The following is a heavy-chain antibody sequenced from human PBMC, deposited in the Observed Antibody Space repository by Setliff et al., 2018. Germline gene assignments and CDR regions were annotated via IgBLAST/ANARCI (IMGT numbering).Heavy chain of an antibody. Sequence: PSETLSLTCTVSGVSVASHYWSWIRQAPGTGLEWIAYVHDNGETNQNPSLKSRVTISVDTSKNQFSLKMTSVTAADTGVYYCARLNFWSGFWYFTLWGQGTPVTVSS. CDR3: ARLNFWSGFWYFTL. CDR1: GVSVASHY. V-gene: IGHV4-59*02. D-gene: IGHD3-3*01. CDR2: VHDNGET. J-gene: IGHJ4*02.